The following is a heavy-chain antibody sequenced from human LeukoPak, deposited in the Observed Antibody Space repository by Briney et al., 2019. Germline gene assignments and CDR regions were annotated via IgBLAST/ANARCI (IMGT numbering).Heavy chain of an antibody. CDR1: GFTFSGSA. CDR3: TSPRIHGSGGSCYDY. D-gene: IGHD2-15*01. Sequence: PGGPLKLSCAASGFTFSGSAMHWVRQASGKGLEWVGRIRSRANSYATAYAASVKGRFTISRDDSKNTAYLQMSSLKTEDTAVYYCTSPRIHGSGGSCYDYWGQGTLVTVSS. CDR2: IRSRANSYAT. J-gene: IGHJ4*02. V-gene: IGHV3-73*01.